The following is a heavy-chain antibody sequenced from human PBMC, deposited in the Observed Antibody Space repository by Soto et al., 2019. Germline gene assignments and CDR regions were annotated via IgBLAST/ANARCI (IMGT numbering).Heavy chain of an antibody. D-gene: IGHD6-19*01. CDR2: IHCTGVS. V-gene: IGHV4-4*07. CDR1: AGSICGHF. J-gene: IGHJ5*02. Sequence: SGTLSLTSSASAGSICGHFWSGIRQPARKELEWVGRIHCTGVSNYSHCLNSRVTISVYTSNNKCPPNLRSGTPAATDAYYCTRGAGPPWFDLWGQGTLVTVSS. CDR3: TRGAGPPWFDL.